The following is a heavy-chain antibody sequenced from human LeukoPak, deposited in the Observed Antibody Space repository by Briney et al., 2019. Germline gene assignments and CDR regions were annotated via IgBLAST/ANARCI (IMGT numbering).Heavy chain of an antibody. CDR3: ASERVVGAIDDDY. CDR2: INPSGGST. Sequence: ASVKVSCKASGYTFTSYYMHWMRQAPGQGLEWMGIINPSGGSTSYAQKFQGRVTMTRDTSTSTVYMELSSLRSEDTAVYYCASERVVGAIDDDYWGQGTLVTVSS. J-gene: IGHJ4*02. D-gene: IGHD1-26*01. V-gene: IGHV1-46*03. CDR1: GYTFTSYY.